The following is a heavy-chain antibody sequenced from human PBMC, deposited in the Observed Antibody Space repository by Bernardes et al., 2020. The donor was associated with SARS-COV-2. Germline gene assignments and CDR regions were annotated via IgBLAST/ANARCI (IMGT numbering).Heavy chain of an antibody. CDR1: GDSISSASYY. CDR3: TRGVENTGEVVVYYFGLDV. Sequence: SETLSLTCTVSGDSISSASYYWGWIRQPPGKGLEWIGNIFYGGSTYYSPSLQSRVTISVEMSKNQFSLKLSSVTAADTAVYYCTRGVENTGEVVVYYFGLDVWGQGTTVTVSS. CDR2: IFYGGST. D-gene: IGHD1-1*01. V-gene: IGHV4-39*01. J-gene: IGHJ6*02.